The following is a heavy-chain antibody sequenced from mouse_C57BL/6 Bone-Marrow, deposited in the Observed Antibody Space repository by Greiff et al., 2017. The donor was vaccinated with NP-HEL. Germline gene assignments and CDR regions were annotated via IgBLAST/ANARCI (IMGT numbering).Heavy chain of an antibody. J-gene: IGHJ3*01. V-gene: IGHV1-64*01. D-gene: IGHD1-1*01. CDR1: GYTFTSYW. Sequence: VQLQQPGAELVKPGASVKLSCKASGYTFTSYWMHWVKQRPGQGLEWIGMIHPNSGSTNYNEKFKSKATLTVDTSSSTAYMQLSSLTSEASAVYYCATGYDYGSSYVRFAYWGQGTLVTVPA. CDR2: IHPNSGST. CDR3: ATGYDYGSSYVRFAY.